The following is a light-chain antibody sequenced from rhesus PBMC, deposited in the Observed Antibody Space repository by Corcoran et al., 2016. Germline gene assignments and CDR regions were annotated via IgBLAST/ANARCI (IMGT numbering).Light chain of an antibody. V-gene: IGKV1-44*02. J-gene: IGKJ4*01. CDR1: QTISTY. CDR3: QQHISHPLT. CDR2: AAS. Sequence: DIQMTQSPSSLSASVGDRVTITCRASQTISTYLAWYQQKPGKVPNLLIYAASSLESGVPSRFSGSGSWTEFTLTISSLQPEDFATYYCQQHISHPLTFGGGTKVEIK.